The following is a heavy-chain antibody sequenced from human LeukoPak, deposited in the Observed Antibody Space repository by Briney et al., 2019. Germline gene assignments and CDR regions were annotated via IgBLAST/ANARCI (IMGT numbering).Heavy chain of an antibody. CDR2: ISWNSGSI. D-gene: IGHD3-10*01. V-gene: IGHV3-9*01. CDR1: GFTFDDYS. J-gene: IGHJ5*02. CDR3: AKASTAGSYYQPYNWFDP. Sequence: GGSLRLSCAASGFTFDDYSMHWVRQAPGKGLEWVSGISWNSGSIGYADSVKGRFTISRDNAKNSLYLQMNSLRAEDTALYYCAKASTAGSYYQPYNWFDPWGQGTLVTVSS.